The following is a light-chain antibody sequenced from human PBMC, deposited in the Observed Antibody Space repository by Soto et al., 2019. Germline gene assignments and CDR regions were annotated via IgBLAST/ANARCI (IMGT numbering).Light chain of an antibody. Sequence: QSVLTQPPSVSGSPGQRVTISCTGNSSNIGAPYDVHWYQQLPGTVPKLLISGNSHRPSGVPDRFSGSKSGPSASLAITGLQAEDEADYYCQSYDSSLTGWVFGGVTKLTVL. CDR2: GNS. CDR3: QSYDSSLTGWV. CDR1: SSNIGAPYD. J-gene: IGLJ3*02. V-gene: IGLV1-40*01.